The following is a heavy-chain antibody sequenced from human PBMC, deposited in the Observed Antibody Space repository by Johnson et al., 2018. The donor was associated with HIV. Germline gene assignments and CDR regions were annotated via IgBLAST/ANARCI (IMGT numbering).Heavy chain of an antibody. CDR1: GFTFSSYG. Sequence: QVQLVESGGGVVQPGRSLRLSCAASGFTFSSYGMHWVRQAPGKGLEWVAVISYDGSNKYYADSVKGRFTISRDNSKNTLYLQMNSLRPEDTAVYYCARDQWMAGDAFHIWGQGTMVTVSS. J-gene: IGHJ3*02. D-gene: IGHD5-24*01. CDR2: ISYDGSNK. V-gene: IGHV3-30*03. CDR3: ARDQWMAGDAFHI.